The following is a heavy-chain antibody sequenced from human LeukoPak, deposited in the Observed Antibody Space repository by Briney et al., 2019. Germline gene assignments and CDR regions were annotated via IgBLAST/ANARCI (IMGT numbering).Heavy chain of an antibody. CDR1: GFTFSSYA. CDR2: ISGTVGST. D-gene: IGHD6-19*01. V-gene: IGHV3-23*01. CDR3: AKDRGSIAVAGIDY. J-gene: IGHJ4*02. Sequence: GGSLRLSCAASGFTFSSYAMSWVRQAPGKGLEWVSAISGTVGSTYYADSVKGRFTISRDNSKNTLYLQMNSLRAEDTAVYYCAKDRGSIAVAGIDYWGQGTLVTVSS.